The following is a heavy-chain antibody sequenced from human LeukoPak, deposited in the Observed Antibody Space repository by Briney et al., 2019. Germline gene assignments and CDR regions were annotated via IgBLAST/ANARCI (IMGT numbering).Heavy chain of an antibody. CDR3: AKEVVPAAEAYNWFDP. D-gene: IGHD2-2*01. CDR2: ISGSGGST. V-gene: IGHV3-23*01. Sequence: GESLRLSCAASGFTFSSYAMSWVRQAPGKGLEWVSAISGSGGSTYYADSVKGRFTISRDNSKNTLYLQMNSLRAEDTAVYYCAKEVVPAAEAYNWFDPWGQGTLVTVSS. CDR1: GFTFSSYA. J-gene: IGHJ5*02.